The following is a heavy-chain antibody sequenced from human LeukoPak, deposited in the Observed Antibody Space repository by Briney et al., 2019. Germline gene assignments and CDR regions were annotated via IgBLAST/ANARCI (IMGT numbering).Heavy chain of an antibody. Sequence: PSQTLSLTCTVSGGSISSGSYYWSWIRQPAGKGLEWIGRIYTSGSTNYNPSLKSRVTISVDTSKNQFSLKLSSVTAADTAVYYCARGLKAAGVHHWGQGTLVTVSS. CDR2: IYTSGST. J-gene: IGHJ5*02. V-gene: IGHV4-61*02. CDR3: ARGLKAAGVHH. CDR1: GGSISSGSYY. D-gene: IGHD6-13*01.